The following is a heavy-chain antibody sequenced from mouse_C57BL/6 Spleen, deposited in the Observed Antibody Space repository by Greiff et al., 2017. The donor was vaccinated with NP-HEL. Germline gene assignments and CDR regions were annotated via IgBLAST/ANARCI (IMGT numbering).Heavy chain of an antibody. J-gene: IGHJ2*01. CDR1: GFTFSSYA. V-gene: IGHV5-4*01. CDR2: ISDGGSYT. CDR3: ARGGDYKGGIGY. Sequence: DVHLVESGGGLVKPGGSLKLSCAASGFTFSSYAMSWVRQTPEKRLEWVATISDGGSYTYYPDNVKGRFTISRDNAKNNLYLQMSHLKSEDTAMYYCARGGDYKGGIGYWGQGTTLTVSS. D-gene: IGHD2-4*01.